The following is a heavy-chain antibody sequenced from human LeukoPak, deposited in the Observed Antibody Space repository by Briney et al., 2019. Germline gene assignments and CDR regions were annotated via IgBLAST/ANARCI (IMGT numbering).Heavy chain of an antibody. CDR3: ARDLGAGYCSSTSCYGGNY. V-gene: IGHV3-48*04. J-gene: IGHJ4*02. D-gene: IGHD2-2*01. CDR2: ISSSSCTI. CDR1: GFTFSSYS. Sequence: PGGSLRLSCAASGFTFSSYSMNWVRQAPGRGLEWVSYISSSSCTIYYADSVKGRFTISRDNAKNSLYLQMNSLRAEDTAVYYCARDLGAGYCSSTSCYGGNYWGQGTLVTVSS.